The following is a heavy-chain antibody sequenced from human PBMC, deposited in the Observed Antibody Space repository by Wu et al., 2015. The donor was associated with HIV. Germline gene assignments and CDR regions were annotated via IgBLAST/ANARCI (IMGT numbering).Heavy chain of an antibody. CDR3: ARELEDPTIMVRAGFDP. D-gene: IGHD3-10*01. V-gene: IGHV1-69*05. J-gene: IGHJ5*02. Sequence: QVHLVQSGAEVKXPGSSVKVSCKASGGIFTKYDINWVRQAPGKGLEWMGGTTPMFGSTNYAQKFQGRVTITSDVYTSTVYLELSSLRSEDTAIYYCARELEDPTIMVRAGFDPWGQGTLVTVSS. CDR1: GGIFTKYD. CDR2: TTPMFGST.